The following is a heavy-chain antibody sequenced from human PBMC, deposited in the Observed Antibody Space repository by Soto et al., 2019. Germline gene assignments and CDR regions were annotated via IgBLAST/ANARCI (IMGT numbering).Heavy chain of an antibody. CDR1: GGTFSSYT. D-gene: IGHD1-1*01. CDR3: AREREEEQKEY. Sequence: QVQLVQSGAEVKKPGSSVKVSCKASGGTFSSYTISWVRQAPGQGLEWMGRIITILGIANYAQKFQGRVTITAYKSTSTAYMELSSLRSEDTAVYYCAREREEEQKEYWGQGTLVTVSS. V-gene: IGHV1-69*08. J-gene: IGHJ4*02. CDR2: IITILGIA.